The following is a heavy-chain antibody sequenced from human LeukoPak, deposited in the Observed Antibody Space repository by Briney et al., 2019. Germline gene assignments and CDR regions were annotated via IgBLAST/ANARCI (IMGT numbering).Heavy chain of an antibody. J-gene: IGHJ4*02. D-gene: IGHD3-22*01. CDR3: ERDPTVVVIMGSFDN. CDR1: GFTFSSYE. Sequence: AGSLRLSCAASGFTFSSYEMNWVRQAPGKGLEWVSYISSSGSTIYYAYSVKCRYTISRDNAKNSLYLQMCRLRAEDTAVYYCERDPTVVVIMGSFDNWGQGTLVTVSS. V-gene: IGHV3-48*03. CDR2: ISSSGSTI.